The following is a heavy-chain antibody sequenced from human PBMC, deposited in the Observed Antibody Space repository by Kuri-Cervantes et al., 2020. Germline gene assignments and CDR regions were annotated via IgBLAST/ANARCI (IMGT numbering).Heavy chain of an antibody. CDR1: GYTFTGYY. CDR3: ATSLTQPRDCSSTSCYFDY. CDR2: INPNSGDT. V-gene: IGHV1-2*02. D-gene: IGHD2-2*01. Sequence: ASVKVSCKASGYTFTGYYIHWVRQAPGQGLEWMGWINPNSGDTNYAQKFQGRVTMTRDTSISTAYMELSRLRSDDTAVYYCATSLTQPRDCSSTSCYFDYWGQGTLVTVSS. J-gene: IGHJ4*02.